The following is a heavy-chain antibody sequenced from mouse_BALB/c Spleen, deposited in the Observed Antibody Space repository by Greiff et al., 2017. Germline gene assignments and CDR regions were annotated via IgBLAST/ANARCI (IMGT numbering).Heavy chain of an antibody. CDR3: ARGGDFYYFDY. D-gene: IGHD3-3*01. Sequence: QVQLQQSGAELAKPGASVKMSCKASGYTFTSYWMHWVKQRPGQGLEWIGYINPSTGYTEYNQKFKDKATLTADKSSSTAYMQLSSLTSEDSAVYYCARGGDFYYFDYWGQGTTLTVSS. V-gene: IGHV1-7*01. CDR1: GYTFTSYW. CDR2: INPSTGYT. J-gene: IGHJ2*01.